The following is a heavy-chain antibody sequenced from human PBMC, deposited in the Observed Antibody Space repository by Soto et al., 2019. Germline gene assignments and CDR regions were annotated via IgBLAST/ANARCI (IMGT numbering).Heavy chain of an antibody. CDR3: ARRITRPERFDY. J-gene: IGHJ4*02. CDR1: GGSISGYY. D-gene: IGHD1-20*01. CDR2: MYNTGST. Sequence: SETLSLTCTVSGGSISGYYWSWIRQPPGKGLEWIGYMYNTGSTVYNPSFQSRVTISVDTSKNQFSLKLTSATDADTAVYYCARRITRPERFDYWGQGALVTVSS. V-gene: IGHV4-4*08.